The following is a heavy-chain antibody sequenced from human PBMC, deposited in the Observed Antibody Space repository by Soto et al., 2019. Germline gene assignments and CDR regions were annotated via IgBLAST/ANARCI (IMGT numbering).Heavy chain of an antibody. CDR1: GMTVSSKKY. CDR2: VSDADGK. J-gene: IGHJ3*01. Sequence: DVQLVESGGALIQRGGSLRLSCAVVGMTVSSKKYVAWVRKARGKGLARVSGVSDADGKYYADSVKGRFTTSRDSSKTIVYLEMNGLGPEDTAIYYTATWLQREHVYEVGGLGTAVTVPS. D-gene: IGHD6-19*01. V-gene: IGHV3-53*01. CDR3: ATWLQREHVYEV.